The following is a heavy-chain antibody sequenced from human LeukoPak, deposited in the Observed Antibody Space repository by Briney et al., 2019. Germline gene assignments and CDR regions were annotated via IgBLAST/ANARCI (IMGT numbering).Heavy chain of an antibody. V-gene: IGHV1-69*13. D-gene: IGHD6-6*01. CDR2: IIPIFGTA. CDR3: ARDLAARGNYYYYYMDV. CDR1: GGTFSSYA. Sequence: SVKVSCKASGGTFSSYAISWVRQAPGQGLEWMGGIIPIFGTANYAQKFQGRVTITADESTSTAYMELSSLRSEDRAVYYCARDLAARGNYYYYYMDVWGKGTTVTVSS. J-gene: IGHJ6*03.